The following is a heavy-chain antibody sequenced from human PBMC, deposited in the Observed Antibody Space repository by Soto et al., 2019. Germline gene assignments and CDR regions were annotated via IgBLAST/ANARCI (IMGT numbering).Heavy chain of an antibody. D-gene: IGHD3-3*01. CDR3: ARALILVGVTTYEHYFDL. J-gene: IGHJ4*02. CDR1: GGTFSNSV. V-gene: IGHV1-69*13. CDR2: IIPIFDTP. Sequence: AASVKVSCKAPGGTFSNSVISWVRQAPGQGLGWVGGIIPIFDTPNYAQKFQGRVTIVADESTSTGFMELTSLRSEDTAVYYCARALILVGVTTYEHYFDLWGQGTLVTVSS.